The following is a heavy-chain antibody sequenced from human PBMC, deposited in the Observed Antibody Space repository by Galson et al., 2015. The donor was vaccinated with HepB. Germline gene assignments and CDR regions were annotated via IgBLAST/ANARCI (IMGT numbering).Heavy chain of an antibody. Sequence: SVKVSCKASGGTFSSYAISWVRQAPGQGLEWMGGIIPIFGTANYAQKFQGRVTITADESTSTAYMELSSLRSEDTAAYYCARAAYSGSSPFDYWGQGTLVTVSS. CDR2: IIPIFGTA. CDR1: GGTFSSYA. V-gene: IGHV1-69*13. J-gene: IGHJ4*02. CDR3: ARAAYSGSSPFDY. D-gene: IGHD1-26*01.